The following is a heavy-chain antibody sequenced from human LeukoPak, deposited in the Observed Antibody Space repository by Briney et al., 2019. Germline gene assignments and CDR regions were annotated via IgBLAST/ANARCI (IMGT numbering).Heavy chain of an antibody. D-gene: IGHD2-15*01. CDR3: AILTPAGSFDN. Sequence: GGSLRLSCAASGFTFSIYDMSWVRQAPGKGLEWVSVISGSGGRTNHADAVKGRFTISRDNSKSTLYLQMNSLRAEDTAVYYCAILTPAGSFDNWGQGTLVTVSS. CDR1: GFTFSIYD. V-gene: IGHV3-23*01. J-gene: IGHJ4*02. CDR2: ISGSGGRT.